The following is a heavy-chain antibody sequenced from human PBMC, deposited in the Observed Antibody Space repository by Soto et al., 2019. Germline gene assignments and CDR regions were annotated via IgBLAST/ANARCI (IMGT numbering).Heavy chain of an antibody. J-gene: IGHJ4*02. V-gene: IGHV3-7*01. CDR1: GFTFSSYW. Sequence: GGSLRLSCAASGFTFSSYWMSWVRQAPGKGLEWVANIKQDGSEKYYVDSVKGRFTISRDNAKNSLYLQMNSLRAEDTAVYYCARDHGYSSGWYFDYFDYWGQGTLVTVSS. D-gene: IGHD6-19*01. CDR3: ARDHGYSSGWYFDYFDY. CDR2: IKQDGSEK.